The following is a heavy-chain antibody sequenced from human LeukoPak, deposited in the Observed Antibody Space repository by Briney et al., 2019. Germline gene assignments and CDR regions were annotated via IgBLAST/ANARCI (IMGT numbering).Heavy chain of an antibody. CDR2: INHSGST. D-gene: IGHD2-2*01. J-gene: IGHJ3*02. CDR1: GGSISSSSYY. CDR3: ARLGYCSSTSCLDAFDI. Sequence: SETLSLTCTVSGGSISSSSYYWGWIRQPPGKGLEWIGEINHSGSTNYNPSLKSRVTISVDTSKNQFSLKLSSVTAADTAVYYCARLGYCSSTSCLDAFDIWGQGTMVTVSS. V-gene: IGHV4-39*07.